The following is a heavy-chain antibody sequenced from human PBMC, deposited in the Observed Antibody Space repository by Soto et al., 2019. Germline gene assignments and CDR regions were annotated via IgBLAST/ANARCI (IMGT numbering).Heavy chain of an antibody. J-gene: IGHJ6*02. D-gene: IGHD3-10*01. CDR1: GYTFNAYY. CDR2: INPKFGDT. CDR3: PRNMDYYYGPGSGNGHGF. Sequence: QVQLVQSGAEVKEPGDSVRVSCAASGYTFNAYYIHWVRQAPGQGLEWMGWINPKFGDTTYAQDFQGRVSMTRDMSISTVYMELSSLNSDDTAIYYCPRNMDYYYGPGSGNGHGFWGQGTTVTVFS. V-gene: IGHV1-2*02.